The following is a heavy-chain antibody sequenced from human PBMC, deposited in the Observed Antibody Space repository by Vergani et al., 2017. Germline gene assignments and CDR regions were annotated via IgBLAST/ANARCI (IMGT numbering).Heavy chain of an antibody. D-gene: IGHD3-16*01. CDR3: AKHFRGWGIDY. CDR2: IQFDGSNQ. J-gene: IGHJ4*02. V-gene: IGHV3-30*02. CDR1: GFTLSNYV. Sequence: QVQLVESGGGVVQRGGSLRLSCATSGFTLSNYVMQWSRQGPGKGLEFVAFIQFDGSNQYYADSVKGRFTLSRDFSKNTLYLQMNSLRTDDTATYYCAKHFRGWGIDYWGQGTQVIVSS.